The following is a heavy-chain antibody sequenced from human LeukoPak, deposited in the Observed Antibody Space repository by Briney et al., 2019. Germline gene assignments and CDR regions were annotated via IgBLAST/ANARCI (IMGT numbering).Heavy chain of an antibody. CDR1: GGSFSGYY. Sequence: SETLSLTRAVYGGSFSGYYWSWIRQPPGKGLEWIGEINHSGSTNYNPSLKSRVTISVDTSKNQFSLKLSSVTAADTAVYYCARGSTYYYDSSGYWIDYWGQGTLVTVSS. CDR3: ARGSTYYYDSSGYWIDY. J-gene: IGHJ4*02. V-gene: IGHV4-34*01. D-gene: IGHD3-22*01. CDR2: INHSGST.